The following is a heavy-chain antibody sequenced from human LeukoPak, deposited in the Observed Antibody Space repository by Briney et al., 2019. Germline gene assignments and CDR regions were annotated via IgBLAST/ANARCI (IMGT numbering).Heavy chain of an antibody. CDR1: GGTFSSYA. CDR2: IIPIFGTA. V-gene: IGHV1-69*13. J-gene: IGHJ6*04. CDR3: ATHPGSGWLLYYYYYGMDV. Sequence: ASVKVSCKASGGTFSSYAISWVRQAPGQGLEWMGGIIPIFGTANYAQKLQGRVTIAADESTSTAYMELSSLRSEDTAVYYCATHPGSGWLLYYYYYGMDVWGKGTTVTVSS. D-gene: IGHD6-19*01.